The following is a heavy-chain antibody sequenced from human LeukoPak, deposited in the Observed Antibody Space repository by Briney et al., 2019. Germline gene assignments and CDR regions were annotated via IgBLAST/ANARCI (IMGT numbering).Heavy chain of an antibody. CDR3: ARDLAVAGPAWGYYYYGMDV. Sequence: ASVKVSCKASGYTFTSYYMHWVRQAPGQGLEWMGIINPSGGSTSYAQKFQGRVTMTRDTSTSTVYMELSSLRSEDTAVYYCARDLAVAGPAWGYYYYGMDVWGQGTTVTVSS. CDR1: GYTFTSYY. J-gene: IGHJ6*02. V-gene: IGHV1-46*01. D-gene: IGHD6-19*01. CDR2: INPSGGST.